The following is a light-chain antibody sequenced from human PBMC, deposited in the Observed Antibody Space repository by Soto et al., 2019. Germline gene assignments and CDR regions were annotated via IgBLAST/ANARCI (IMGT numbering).Light chain of an antibody. CDR3: CSSAGTYTSV. CDR1: SSDVGGYNY. J-gene: IGLJ3*02. V-gene: IGLV2-11*01. CDR2: DVX. Sequence: QSALTQPRSVSGSPGQSVTISCTGTSSDVGGYNYVSWYQQHPGKAPKLIMYDVXKRPSGVPDRFSGSKSGNTASLTISGXQXXXXXDYYCCSSAGTYTSVFGGGTKLTVL.